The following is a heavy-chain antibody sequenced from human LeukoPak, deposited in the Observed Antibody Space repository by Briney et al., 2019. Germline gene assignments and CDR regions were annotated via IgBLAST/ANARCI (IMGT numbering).Heavy chain of an antibody. CDR2: ISYSGST. V-gene: IGHV4-59*08. CDR3: ARQGYDILTGYIDAFDI. Sequence: KPSETLSLTCPGSGGSLSSYYWSWIRQPPRKGLEWIGYISYSGSTNYNPSLKSRVTISIDTSKNQFSLKLRSVTAADTAIYYCARQGYDILTGYIDAFDIWGQGTMVTVSS. J-gene: IGHJ3*02. D-gene: IGHD3-9*01. CDR1: GGSLSSYY.